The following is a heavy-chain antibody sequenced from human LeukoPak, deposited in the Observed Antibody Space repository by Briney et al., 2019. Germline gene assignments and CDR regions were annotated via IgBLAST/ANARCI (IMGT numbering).Heavy chain of an antibody. CDR2: INPSGGST. CDR1: GYTFTSYY. J-gene: IGHJ5*02. V-gene: IGHV1-46*01. D-gene: IGHD6-13*01. CDR3: ARAPGIAAAGTEDWFDP. Sequence: ASVKVSCKASGYTFTSYYMHWVRQAPGQGLEWMGIINPSGGSTSYAQKFQGRVTITRDTSTSTVYMELSSLRSEDTAVYYCARAPGIAAAGTEDWFDPWGQGTLVTVSS.